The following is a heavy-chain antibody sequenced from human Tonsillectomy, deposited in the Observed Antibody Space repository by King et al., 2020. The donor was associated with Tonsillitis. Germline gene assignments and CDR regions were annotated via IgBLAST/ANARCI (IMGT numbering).Heavy chain of an antibody. V-gene: IGHV4-59*08. J-gene: IGHJ5*02. CDR1: GGSISNYY. D-gene: IGHD6-13*01. CDR2: ISYRGST. CDR3: ASRAAAAGGWWFDP. Sequence: VQLQESGPGLVKPSETLSLTCTVSGGSISNYYWSWIRQPPGKRLEWIGYISYRGSTNYNPSLKSRVSISVDTSKSQFSLKLSSVTAADTALYYCASRAAAAGGWWFDPWGQGTLVTVSS.